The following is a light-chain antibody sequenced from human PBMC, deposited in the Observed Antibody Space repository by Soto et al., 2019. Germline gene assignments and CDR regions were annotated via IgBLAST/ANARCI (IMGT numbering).Light chain of an antibody. CDR1: QSVSRY. V-gene: IGKV3-20*01. CDR2: GAS. CDR3: QRYGTSTT. Sequence: EIVLTQFPATLSLSPGERATLFGKASQSVSRYLAWYQQKPGQAPRLLIYGASSRATGIPVRFSGSGSGTDFTLTISRLEPEDFAVYYCQRYGTSTTFGQGTKVDI. J-gene: IGKJ1*01.